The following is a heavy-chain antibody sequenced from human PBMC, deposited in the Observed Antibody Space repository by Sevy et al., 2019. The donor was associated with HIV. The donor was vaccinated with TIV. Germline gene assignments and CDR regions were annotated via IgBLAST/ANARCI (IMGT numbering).Heavy chain of an antibody. J-gene: IGHJ3*02. CDR2: IYPGDSDT. CDR3: ARQYDSSGYWDDAFDI. Sequence: GESLKISCKGSGYSFTSYWIGWVRQMPGKGLEWMGIIYPGDSDTRYSPSFQGQVTISADKSISTAYLQWSSLKASDTAMYYCARQYDSSGYWDDAFDIWGQGTMATVSS. D-gene: IGHD3-22*01. CDR1: GYSFTSYW. V-gene: IGHV5-51*01.